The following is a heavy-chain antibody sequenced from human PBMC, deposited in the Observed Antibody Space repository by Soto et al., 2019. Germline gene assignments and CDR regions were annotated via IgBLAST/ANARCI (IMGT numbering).Heavy chain of an antibody. J-gene: IGHJ5*02. V-gene: IGHV1-69*13. CDR1: GGTFSSYT. Sequence: SVKVSCKASGGTFSSYTISWVRQDPGQGLEWMGGIIPIFGTANYAQKFQGTATITADESTSTAYMELSSLRSEDTAVYYCARFLASYYDSSGYYSWFDPWG. CDR2: IIPIFGTA. CDR3: ARFLASYYDSSGYYSWFDP. D-gene: IGHD3-22*01.